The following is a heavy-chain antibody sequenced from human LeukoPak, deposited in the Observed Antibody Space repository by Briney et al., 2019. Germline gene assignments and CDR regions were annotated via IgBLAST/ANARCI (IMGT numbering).Heavy chain of an antibody. CDR3: ARESVEAYCGGDCYSGAFDI. Sequence: SETLSLTCTVSGGSISSSSYYWSWIRQPAGKGLEWIGRIYTSGSTNYNPSLKSRVTMSVDTSKNQFSLKLSSVTAADTAVYYCARESVEAYCGGDCYSGAFDIWGQGTMVTVSS. CDR2: IYTSGST. V-gene: IGHV4-61*02. CDR1: GGSISSSSYY. J-gene: IGHJ3*02. D-gene: IGHD2-21*02.